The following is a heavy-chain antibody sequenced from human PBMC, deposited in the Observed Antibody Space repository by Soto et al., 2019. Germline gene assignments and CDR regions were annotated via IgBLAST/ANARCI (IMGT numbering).Heavy chain of an antibody. D-gene: IGHD3-3*01. J-gene: IGHJ6*02. CDR2: IWYDGSNK. Sequence: VQLVESGGGLVKPGGSLRLSCAASGFTFSSYGMHWVRQAPGKGLEWVAVIWYDGSNKYYADSVKGRFTISRDNSKNTLYLQMNSLRAEDTAVYYCARDQLTSDAVFWYYGMDVWGQGTTVTVSS. CDR1: GFTFSSYG. CDR3: ARDQLTSDAVFWYYGMDV. V-gene: IGHV3-33*01.